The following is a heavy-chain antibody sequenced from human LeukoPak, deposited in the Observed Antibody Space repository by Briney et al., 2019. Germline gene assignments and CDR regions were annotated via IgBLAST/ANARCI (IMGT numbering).Heavy chain of an antibody. CDR1: GYTFTGYY. V-gene: IGHV1-2*02. J-gene: IGHJ6*02. CDR2: INPNSGGT. CDR3: ARDGPSVAYYYYYGMDV. Sequence: GASVTVSCTASGYTFTGYYMHWVRQAPGQGLEWMGWINPNSGGTNYAQKFQGRVTMTRDTSISTAYMELSRLRSDDTAVYYCARDGPSVAYYYYYGMDVWGQGTAVTVSS.